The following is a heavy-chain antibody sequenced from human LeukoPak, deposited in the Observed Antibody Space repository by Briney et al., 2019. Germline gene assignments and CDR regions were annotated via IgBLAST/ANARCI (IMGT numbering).Heavy chain of an antibody. CDR2: FYSGGNT. CDR3: AASRGGTYPIDY. D-gene: IGHD1-26*01. Sequence: GGSLRLSCAASGLTVNSNYMSWVRQSPGKGLEGVSVFYSGGNTHYADSVKGRFTISRHNSKNTLSLQMNSLRAEDTAVYYCAASRGGTYPIDYWGQGTLVTASS. CDR1: GLTVNSNY. J-gene: IGHJ4*02. V-gene: IGHV3-53*04.